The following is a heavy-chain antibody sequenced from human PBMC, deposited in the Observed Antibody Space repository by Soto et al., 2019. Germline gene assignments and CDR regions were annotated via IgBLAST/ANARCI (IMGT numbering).Heavy chain of an antibody. D-gene: IGHD2-2*01. J-gene: IGHJ6*02. Sequence: SQTLSLTCAISGDSVSSNSAALNWIRQSPSRGLEWLGRTYYRSKWYNDYAVSVKSRITINPDTSKNQFSLQLNSVTPEDTAVYYCARGWLSGYCSSTSCYHSDYYYYYGMDVWGQGTTVTVSS. CDR1: GDSVSSNSAA. CDR3: ARGWLSGYCSSTSCYHSDYYYYYGMDV. V-gene: IGHV6-1*01. CDR2: TYYRSKWYN.